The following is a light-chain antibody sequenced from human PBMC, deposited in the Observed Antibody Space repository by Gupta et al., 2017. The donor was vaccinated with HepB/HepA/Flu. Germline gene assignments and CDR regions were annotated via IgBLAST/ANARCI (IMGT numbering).Light chain of an antibody. J-gene: IGLJ3*02. Sequence: QSALTQPPSVSGSPGQSVAISCTGTSSDVGFYNRVSWYQQAPGTAPKLVIYEVSNRPSGVPDRFSGFKSGNTASLIISGRQAEDEADYYCSSYTTSSTWVFGGGTKLTVL. CDR3: SSYTTSSTWV. CDR2: EVS. CDR1: SSDVGFYNR. V-gene: IGLV2-18*02.